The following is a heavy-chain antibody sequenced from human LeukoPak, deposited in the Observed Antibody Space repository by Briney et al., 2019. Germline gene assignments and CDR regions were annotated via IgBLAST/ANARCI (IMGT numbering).Heavy chain of an antibody. CDR3: ARYRRHGQNGLDY. D-gene: IGHD5-24*01. V-gene: IGHV4-59*01. Sequence: SETLSLTCTVSGGSITNYYWNWIRQPPGKGLEWIGYNYHSGSTNYNPSLKSRLTMSIDSSKKQFSLKLGSVTSADTAVYYCARYRRHGQNGLDYWGQGMLVTVSS. J-gene: IGHJ4*02. CDR1: GGSITNYY. CDR2: NYHSGST.